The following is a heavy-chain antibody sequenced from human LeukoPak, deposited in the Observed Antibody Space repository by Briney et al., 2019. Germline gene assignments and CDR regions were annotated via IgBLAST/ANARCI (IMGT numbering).Heavy chain of an antibody. CDR2: ISSSSSYI. CDR3: ARDKDYGDYGDAFDI. Sequence: GGSLRLSCAASGFTFSSYWMSWVRQAPGKGLEWVSSISSSSSYIYYADSVKGRFTISRDNAKNSLYLQMNSLRAEDTAVYYCARDKDYGDYGDAFDIWGQGTMVTVSS. D-gene: IGHD4-17*01. V-gene: IGHV3-21*01. J-gene: IGHJ3*02. CDR1: GFTFSSYW.